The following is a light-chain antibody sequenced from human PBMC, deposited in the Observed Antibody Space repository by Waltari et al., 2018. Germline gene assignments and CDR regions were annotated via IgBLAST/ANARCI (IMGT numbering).Light chain of an antibody. J-gene: IGKJ1*01. CDR2: GAS. Sequence: CRASQSVSSNLAWDQQKPGQAPKLLIYGASTRATGIPARFSGSGSGTEFTLTISSLQSEDFAVYYCQQYNNWPPWTFGQGTKVEIK. CDR3: QQYNNWPPWT. V-gene: IGKV3-15*01. CDR1: QSVSSN.